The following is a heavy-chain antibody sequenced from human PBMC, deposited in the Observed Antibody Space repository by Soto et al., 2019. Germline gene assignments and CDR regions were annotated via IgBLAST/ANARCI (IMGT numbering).Heavy chain of an antibody. V-gene: IGHV1-18*01. CDR2: ISAHNGNT. CDR1: GYTFTSYG. J-gene: IGHJ4*02. CDR3: ARGRYGDY. D-gene: IGHD1-1*01. Sequence: QVHLVQSGAEVKKPGASVKVSCKASGYTFTSYGITWVRQAPGQGLEWMGWISAHNGNTDYAQKLQGRVIVTRDTSTSTAYMELRGLISDDSGVYYGARGRYGDYWGQGALVTVSS.